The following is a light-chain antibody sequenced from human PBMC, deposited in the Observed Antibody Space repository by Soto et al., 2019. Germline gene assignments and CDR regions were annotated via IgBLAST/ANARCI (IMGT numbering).Light chain of an antibody. CDR3: QQLNSYPFLT. Sequence: DIQLTQSPSFLSASVGDRVTITCRASQGISSYLAWYQQKPGKDPKLLIYAASTLQSGVPSRFSGSGYGTEFTLTISSLQPEDFATYYCQQLNSYPFLTFGGGTKVEIK. V-gene: IGKV1-9*01. CDR1: QGISSY. J-gene: IGKJ4*01. CDR2: AAS.